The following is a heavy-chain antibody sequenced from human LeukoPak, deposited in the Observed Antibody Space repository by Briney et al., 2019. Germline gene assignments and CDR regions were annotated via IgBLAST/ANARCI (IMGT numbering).Heavy chain of an antibody. J-gene: IGHJ5*02. V-gene: IGHV3-48*04. D-gene: IGHD2-2*01. Sequence: GGSLRLSCAASGFTFSSYAMSWVRQAPGKGLEWVSYISSSGSSIYYADSVKGRFTISRDNAKNSLYLQMNSLRAEDTAVYYCARGGLSQGYCSSTSCYAKYNWFDPWGQGTLVTVSS. CDR3: ARGGLSQGYCSSTSCYAKYNWFDP. CDR2: ISSSGSSI. CDR1: GFTFSSYA.